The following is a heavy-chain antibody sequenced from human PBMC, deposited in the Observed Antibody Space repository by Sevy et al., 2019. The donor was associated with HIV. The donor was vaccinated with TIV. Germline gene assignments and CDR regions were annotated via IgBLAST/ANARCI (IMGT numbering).Heavy chain of an antibody. CDR1: GFTFSSYS. CDR2: ISSSSSYI. J-gene: IGHJ5*02. D-gene: IGHD6-13*01. CDR3: ARDSLSSSWYGVLDP. Sequence: GGSLRLSCAASGFTFSSYSMNWVRQAPGKGLEWVSPISSSSSYIYYADSVKGRFTISRDNAKNSLYLQMNSLRAEDTAVYYCARDSLSSSWYGVLDPWGQGTLVTVSS. V-gene: IGHV3-21*01.